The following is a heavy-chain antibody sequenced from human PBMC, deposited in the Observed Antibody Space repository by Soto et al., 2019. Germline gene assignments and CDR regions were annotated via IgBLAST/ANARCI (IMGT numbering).Heavy chain of an antibody. Sequence: QVQLVQSGAEVKKPGSSVKVSCKASGGTFSSYAISWVRQAPGQGLEWMGGIIPIFGTANYAQKFQGRVTITADKSTSTAYMELSSLRSEDTAVYYCARVPGVHMKLHLYYDYDALDVWGQGTTVTVSS. CDR2: IIPIFGTA. D-gene: IGHD2-21*01. CDR3: ARVPGVHMKLHLYYDYDALDV. V-gene: IGHV1-69*06. J-gene: IGHJ6*02. CDR1: GGTFSSYA.